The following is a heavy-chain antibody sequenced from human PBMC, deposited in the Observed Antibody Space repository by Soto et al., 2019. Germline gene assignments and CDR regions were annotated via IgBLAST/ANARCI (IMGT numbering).Heavy chain of an antibody. V-gene: IGHV1-18*04. CDR3: ARDIVVVPAPSGWFDP. J-gene: IGHJ5*02. Sequence: ASVKVSCKASGYTFTSYGISWVRQAPGQGLEWMGGISAYNGNTNYAQKLQGRVTMTTDTSTSTVYMELRSLRSDDTAVYYCARDIVVVPAPSGWFDPWGQGTLVTGSS. CDR1: GYTFTSYG. CDR2: ISAYNGNT. D-gene: IGHD2-2*01.